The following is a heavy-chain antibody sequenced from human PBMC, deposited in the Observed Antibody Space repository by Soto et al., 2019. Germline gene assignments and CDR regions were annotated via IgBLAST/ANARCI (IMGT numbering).Heavy chain of an antibody. CDR3: TRVPIAVAGPLVP. V-gene: IGHV1-69*13. CDR1: GGTFSSYA. D-gene: IGHD6-19*01. CDR2: SIPIFGTA. Sequence: ASVKVSCKASGGTFSSYATSWVRQAPVQVLELMGGSIPIFGTANYAQKFQGIVTMTAYETASTAYMELSSLRSEDMAVYYCTRVPIAVAGPLVPWFQGSLVTVSS. J-gene: IGHJ5*02.